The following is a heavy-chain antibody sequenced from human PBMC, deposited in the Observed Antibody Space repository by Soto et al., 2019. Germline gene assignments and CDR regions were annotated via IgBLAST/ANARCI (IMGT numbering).Heavy chain of an antibody. CDR2: ISYDGSNK. J-gene: IGHJ4*02. CDR3: ARDRSRYSSSWAIMGY. CDR1: GFTFSSYA. Sequence: QVQLVESGGGVVQPGRSLRLSCAASGFTFSSYAMHWVRQAPGKGLEWVAVISYDGSNKYYADSVKGRFTISRDNSKNTLYLQMNSLRAEDTAVYYCARDRSRYSSSWAIMGYWGQGTLVTVSS. V-gene: IGHV3-30-3*01. D-gene: IGHD6-13*01.